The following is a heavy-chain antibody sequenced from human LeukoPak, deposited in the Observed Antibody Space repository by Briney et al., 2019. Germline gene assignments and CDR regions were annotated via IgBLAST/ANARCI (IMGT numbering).Heavy chain of an antibody. CDR2: ISYDGSNK. J-gene: IGHJ4*02. V-gene: IGHV3-30-3*01. CDR3: ARGPDYSSGYYD. Sequence: GRSLRLSCAASGFTFSSYGMHWVRQAPGKGLEWVAVISYDGSNKYYADSVKGRFTISRDNSKNTLYLQMNSLGAEDTAVYYCARGPDYSSGYYDWGQGTLVTVSS. D-gene: IGHD3-22*01. CDR1: GFTFSSYG.